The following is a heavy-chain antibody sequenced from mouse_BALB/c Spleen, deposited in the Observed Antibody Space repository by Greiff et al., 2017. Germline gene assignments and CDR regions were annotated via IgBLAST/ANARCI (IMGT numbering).Heavy chain of an antibody. V-gene: IGHV5-9-4*01. Sequence: DVMLVESGGGLVKPGGSLKLSCAASGFTFSSYAMSWVRQSPEKRLEWVAEISSGGSYTYYPDTVTGRFTISRDNAKNTLHLEMSSLRSEDTAMYYWARGGATLDYWGQGTTLTVSS. J-gene: IGHJ2*01. CDR3: ARGGATLDY. CDR1: GFTFSSYA. D-gene: IGHD3-1*01. CDR2: ISSGGSYT.